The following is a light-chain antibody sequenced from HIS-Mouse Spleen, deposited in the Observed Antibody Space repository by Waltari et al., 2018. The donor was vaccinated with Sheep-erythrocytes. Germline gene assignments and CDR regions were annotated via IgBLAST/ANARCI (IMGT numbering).Light chain of an antibody. CDR1: ALPKQY. CDR3: QSADSSGTYV. CDR2: KDS. J-gene: IGLJ1*01. V-gene: IGLV3-25*03. Sequence: SYELTQPPSVSVSPGQTARITCSGDALPKQYAYWYQQKPGQAPVLVIYKDSERPSGIPEQFSGSRSGTTVTLTISGVQAEDEADYYCQSADSSGTYVFGTGTKVTVL.